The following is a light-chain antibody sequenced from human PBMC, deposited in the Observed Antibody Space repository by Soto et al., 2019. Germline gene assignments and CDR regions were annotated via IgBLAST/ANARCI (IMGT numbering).Light chain of an antibody. CDR2: GVS. J-gene: IGLJ1*01. V-gene: IGLV2-14*01. CDR1: GSDVGGYDY. CDR3: AAWDDSLNGYV. Sequence: QSALTQPASVSGSPGQSITISCTGTGSDVGGYDYVSWYQQHPGKAPKLILYGVSYRPSGVSNRFSGSKSGNSASLTISGLQSEDEADYYCAAWDDSLNGYVFGTGTKVTVL.